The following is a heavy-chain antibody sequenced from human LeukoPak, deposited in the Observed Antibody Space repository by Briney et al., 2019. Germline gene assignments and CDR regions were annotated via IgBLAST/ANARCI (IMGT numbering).Heavy chain of an antibody. V-gene: IGHV4-59*01. D-gene: IGHD1-26*01. CDR3: ARHPSIVGAFWGLDY. J-gene: IGHJ4*02. CDR1: GGSISSYY. CDR2: IYYSGST. Sequence: SETLSLTCTVSGGSISSYYWSWIRQPPGKGLEWIGYIYYSGSTNYNPSLKSRVTISVDTSKNQFSLKLSSVTAADTAVYYCARHPSIVGAFWGLDYWGQGTLVTVSS.